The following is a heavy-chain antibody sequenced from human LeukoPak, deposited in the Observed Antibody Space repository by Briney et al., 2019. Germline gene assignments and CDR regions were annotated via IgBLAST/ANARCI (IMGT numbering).Heavy chain of an antibody. CDR3: ARDLRYSSGWSASGMDV. CDR2: IIPIFGTA. J-gene: IGHJ6*03. Sequence: SVKVSCKASGGTFSSYAISWVRQAPGQGLECMGGIIPIFGTANYAQKFQSRVTITADKSTSTAYMELSSLRSEDTAVYYCARDLRYSSGWSASGMDVWGKGTTVTISS. CDR1: GGTFSSYA. V-gene: IGHV1-69*06. D-gene: IGHD6-19*01.